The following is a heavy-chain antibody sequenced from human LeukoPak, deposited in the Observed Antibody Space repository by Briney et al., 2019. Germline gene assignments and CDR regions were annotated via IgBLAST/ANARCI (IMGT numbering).Heavy chain of an antibody. CDR2: FDPEDGET. CDR3: ATVELRYYDSSGSLFDY. D-gene: IGHD3-22*01. V-gene: IGHV1-24*01. Sequence: ASVKVSCKTSGYVFTSFYVHWVRQAPGKGLEWMGGFDPEDGETIYAQKFQGRVTMTEDTSTDTAYMELSSLRSEDTAVYYCATVELRYYDSSGSLFDYWGQGTLVTVSS. J-gene: IGHJ4*02. CDR1: GYVFTSFY.